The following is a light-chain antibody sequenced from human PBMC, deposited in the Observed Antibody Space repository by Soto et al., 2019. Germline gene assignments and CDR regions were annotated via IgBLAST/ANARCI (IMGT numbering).Light chain of an antibody. CDR2: SND. Sequence: QSVLTQPPSASGTHGQRVTISCSGRNANIGNNFVCWYQQLPGTAPKLLMYSNDQRPSGVPDRFSGSKSGTSASLAISGLRSEDEADYYCVAWDDSLSGLVFGTGTKLTVL. V-gene: IGLV1-47*02. CDR3: VAWDDSLSGLV. J-gene: IGLJ1*01. CDR1: NANIGNNF.